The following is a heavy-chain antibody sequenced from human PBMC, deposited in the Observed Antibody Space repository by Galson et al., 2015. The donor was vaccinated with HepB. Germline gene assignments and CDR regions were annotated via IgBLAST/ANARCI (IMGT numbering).Heavy chain of an antibody. CDR2: ISCDGTNK. CDR1: GFTFSTYA. J-gene: IGHJ4*02. CDR3: ARDAMGRGSGSYSAFDY. V-gene: IGHV3-30-3*01. D-gene: IGHD1-26*01. Sequence: SLRLSCAASGFTFSTYAMNWVRQAPGKGLEWVAVISCDGTNKYYADSVKGRFTSSRDNSKNLVYLQMNSLGAEDTAVYYCARDAMGRGSGSYSAFDYWGQGTLVTVSS.